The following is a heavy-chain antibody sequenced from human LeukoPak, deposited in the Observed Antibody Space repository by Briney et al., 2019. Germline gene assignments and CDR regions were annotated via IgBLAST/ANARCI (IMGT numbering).Heavy chain of an antibody. V-gene: IGHV1-18*01. CDR1: GGTFSSYG. CDR3: ARAAEWFGELSTKPFDY. Sequence: ASVKVSCKASGGTFSSYGISWVRQAPGQGLEWMGGIIPFFGRADYAQKLQGRLTMTTDTSTSTAYMDLRSLRSDDTAVYYCARAAEWFGELSTKPFDYWGQGTLVTVSS. CDR2: IIPFFGRA. J-gene: IGHJ4*02. D-gene: IGHD3-10*01.